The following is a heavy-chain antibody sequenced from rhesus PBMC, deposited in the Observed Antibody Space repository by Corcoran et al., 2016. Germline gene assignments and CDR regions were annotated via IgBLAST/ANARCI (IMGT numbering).Heavy chain of an antibody. CDR1: GFSPSTSGMR. Sequence: QVTLKESGPALVKPTQTLTLTCTFSGFSPSTSGMRVSWIRQPPGKALEWLARIDWDDAKYYSTSLKSRLTISKDTSKNQVVLTMTNMDPVDTATYYCARSVWASGHFDYWGQGVLVTVSS. CDR2: IDWDDAK. V-gene: IGHV2S2*01. D-gene: IGHD3-3*01. CDR3: ARSVWASGHFDY. J-gene: IGHJ4*01.